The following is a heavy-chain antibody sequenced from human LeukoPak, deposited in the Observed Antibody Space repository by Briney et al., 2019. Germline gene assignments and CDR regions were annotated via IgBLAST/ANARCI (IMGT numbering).Heavy chain of an antibody. CDR3: ARILGYCSSTSCPSVAFDI. D-gene: IGHD2-2*01. J-gene: IGHJ3*02. Sequence: SETLSLTCAVYGGSFSGYYWSWIRQPPGKGLEWIGEINHSGSTNYNPSLKSRVTISVDTSKNQFSLKLSPVTAADTAVYYCARILGYCSSTSCPSVAFDIWGQGTMVTVSS. V-gene: IGHV4-34*01. CDR1: GGSFSGYY. CDR2: INHSGST.